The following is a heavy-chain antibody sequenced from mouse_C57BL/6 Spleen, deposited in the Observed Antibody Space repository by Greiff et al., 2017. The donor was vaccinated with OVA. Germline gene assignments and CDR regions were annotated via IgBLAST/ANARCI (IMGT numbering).Heavy chain of an antibody. CDR1: GYTFTDYY. J-gene: IGHJ2*01. CDR2: INPNNGGT. CDR3: ARLTGTGYYFDY. V-gene: IGHV1-26*01. Sequence: EVQLQQSGPELVKPGASVKISCKASGYTFTDYYMNWVKQSHGKSLEWIGDINPNNGGTSYNQKFKGKATLTVDKSSSTAYMELRSLTSEDSAVYYCARLTGTGYYFDYWGQGTTLTVSS. D-gene: IGHD4-1*01.